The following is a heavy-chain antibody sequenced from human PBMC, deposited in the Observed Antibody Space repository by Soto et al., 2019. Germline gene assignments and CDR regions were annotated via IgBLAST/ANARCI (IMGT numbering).Heavy chain of an antibody. V-gene: IGHV4-30-4*01. CDR1: GDSISSINNY. Sequence: PSETLSLTCTVSGDSISSINNYWSWIRQPPGESLEWIGFISYSGTTSYSPSLKSRVAISLDTSKNQFSLSLNFVTAADTAVYYCARGRGYSYGLDPWGQGSLVTVS. CDR2: ISYSGTT. J-gene: IGHJ5*02. CDR3: ARGRGYSYGLDP. D-gene: IGHD5-18*01.